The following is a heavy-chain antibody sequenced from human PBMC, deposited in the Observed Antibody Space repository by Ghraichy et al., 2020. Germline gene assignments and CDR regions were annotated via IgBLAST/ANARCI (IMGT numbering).Heavy chain of an antibody. CDR1: GFTFSDYY. V-gene: IGHV3-11*01. J-gene: IGHJ1*01. D-gene: IGHD3-22*01. CDR3: ASSSGSLYKSGYYVYHFQH. CDR2: INTDGNTI. Sequence: GGSLRLSCAASGFTFSDYYMSWIRQAPGKGLEWVSYINTDGNTIHYADSVKGRFTASRDNAKNSLYLQMNSLRAEDTAVYYCASSSGSLYKSGYYVYHFQHWGQGTLVTVSS.